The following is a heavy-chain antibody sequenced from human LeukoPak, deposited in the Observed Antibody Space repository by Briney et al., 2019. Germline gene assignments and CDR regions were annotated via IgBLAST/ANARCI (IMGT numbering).Heavy chain of an antibody. Sequence: GASVTVSCKASGYTFTSYDINWVRQATGQGLEWMGWMNPNSGNTGYAQKFQGRVTMTRNTSISTAYMELSSLRSEDTAVYYCARAPRYCSSTSCYGGSNWFDPWGQGTLVTVSS. CDR3: ARAPRYCSSTSCYGGSNWFDP. V-gene: IGHV1-8*01. J-gene: IGHJ5*02. CDR1: GYTFTSYD. CDR2: MNPNSGNT. D-gene: IGHD2-2*01.